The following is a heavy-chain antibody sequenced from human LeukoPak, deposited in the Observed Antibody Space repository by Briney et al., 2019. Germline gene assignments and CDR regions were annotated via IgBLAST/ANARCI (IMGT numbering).Heavy chain of an antibody. Sequence: SQTLSLTCTVSGGSISSGSYYWSWIRQPPGKGLEWIGEINHSGSTNYNPSLKSRVTISVDTSKNQFSLKLSSVTAADTAVYYCARRYNSVGWGQGTLVTVSS. CDR2: INHSGST. CDR3: ARRYNSVG. D-gene: IGHD6-19*01. V-gene: IGHV4-39*07. CDR1: GGSISSGSYY. J-gene: IGHJ4*02.